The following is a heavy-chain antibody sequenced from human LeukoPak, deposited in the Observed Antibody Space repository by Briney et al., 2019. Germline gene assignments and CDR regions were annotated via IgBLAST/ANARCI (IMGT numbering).Heavy chain of an antibody. J-gene: IGHJ4*02. CDR1: GGSISSYY. V-gene: IGHV4-59*12. D-gene: IGHD3-3*01. CDR2: IYYSGST. Sequence: LETLSLTCTVSGGSISSYYWSWIRQPPGKGLEWIGYIYYSGSTNYNPSLKSRVTISVDTSKNQFSLKLSSVTAADTAVYYCASNDFWSGHIDYWGQGTLVTVSS. CDR3: ASNDFWSGHIDY.